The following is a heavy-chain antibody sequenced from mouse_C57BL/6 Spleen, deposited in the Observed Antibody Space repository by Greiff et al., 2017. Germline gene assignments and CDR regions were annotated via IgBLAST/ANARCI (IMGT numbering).Heavy chain of an antibody. D-gene: IGHD2-5*01. CDR2: IDPENGDT. V-gene: IGHV14-4*01. CDR1: GFNIKDDY. CDR3: TTAPYYSNWFAY. Sequence: VQLQQSGAELVRPGASVKLSCTASGFNIKDDYMHWVKQRPEQGLEWIGWIDPENGDTEYASKFQGKATITADTSSNTAYLQLSSLTSEDTAVYYWTTAPYYSNWFAYWGQGTLVTVSA. J-gene: IGHJ3*01.